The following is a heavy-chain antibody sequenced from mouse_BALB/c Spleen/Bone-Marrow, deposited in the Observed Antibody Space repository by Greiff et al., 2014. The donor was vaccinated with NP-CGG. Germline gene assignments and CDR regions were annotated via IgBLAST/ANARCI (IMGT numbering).Heavy chain of an antibody. D-gene: IGHD2-3*01. Sequence: VQLKESGADLVKPGASVKLSCTTSGFNIKNTFMHWVKQRPEQGLEWIGGIDPASGNTKYDPKFQGKATMTADTSSNKVSLQLSGLTSEDTAVYYCAHDAPFTYWGQGTLVTVSA. CDR3: AHDAPFTY. CDR2: IDPASGNT. V-gene: IGHV14-3*02. J-gene: IGHJ3*01. CDR1: GFNIKNTF.